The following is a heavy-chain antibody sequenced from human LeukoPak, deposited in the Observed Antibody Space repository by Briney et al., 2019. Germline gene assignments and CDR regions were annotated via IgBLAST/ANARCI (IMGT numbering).Heavy chain of an antibody. CDR3: ARAYYDILTGYDTDFDY. J-gene: IGHJ4*02. CDR2: INPNSGGA. CDR1: GYTFTGYY. D-gene: IGHD3-9*01. V-gene: IGHV1-2*02. Sequence: EASVKVSCKASGYTFTGYYMHWVRQAPGQGLEWMGWINPNSGGANYAQKFQGRVTLTRDTSISTGYMELSRLRSDDTAVYYCARAYYDILTGYDTDFDYWGQGTLVTVSS.